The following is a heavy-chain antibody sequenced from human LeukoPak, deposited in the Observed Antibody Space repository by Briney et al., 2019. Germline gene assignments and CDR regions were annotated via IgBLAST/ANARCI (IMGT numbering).Heavy chain of an antibody. CDR1: GFTFDDYG. J-gene: IGHJ4*02. D-gene: IGHD6-13*01. V-gene: IGHV3-20*01. CDR2: INWNGGST. CDR3: ARQSSSSWTPFDY. Sequence: GGSLRLSCAASGFTFDDYGMSWVRQAPGKGLERVSGINWNGGSTGYADSVKGRFTISRDNAKNSLYLQMNSLRAEDTALNHCARQSSSSWTPFDYWGQGTLVTVSS.